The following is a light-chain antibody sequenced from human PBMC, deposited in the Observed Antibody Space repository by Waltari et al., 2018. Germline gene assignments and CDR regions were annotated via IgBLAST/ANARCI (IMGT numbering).Light chain of an antibody. Sequence: QSALTQPASVSGSPGQSITISSTGTSSDVGGYNYVSWYQQHPGKAPKLMSYEVSNRPSGVSNRFSGSKSGNTASLTISGLQAEDEADYYCSSYTSSSTVVFGGGTKLTVL. V-gene: IGLV2-14*01. CDR1: SSDVGGYNY. CDR2: EVS. J-gene: IGLJ2*01. CDR3: SSYTSSSTVV.